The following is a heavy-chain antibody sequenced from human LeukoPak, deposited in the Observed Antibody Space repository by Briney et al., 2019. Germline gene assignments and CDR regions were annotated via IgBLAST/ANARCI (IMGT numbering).Heavy chain of an antibody. CDR2: IWYDGSNK. CDR1: GFTFSTYA. Sequence: PGGSLRLSCAASGFTFSTYAMHWVRQAPGKGLEWVAVIWYDGSNKYYADSVKGRLTISRDNSKNTLYLQMNSLRAEDTAVYYCARGGYYDSGGYPHFDYWGQGTLVTVSS. V-gene: IGHV3-33*08. D-gene: IGHD3-22*01. J-gene: IGHJ4*02. CDR3: ARGGYYDSGGYPHFDY.